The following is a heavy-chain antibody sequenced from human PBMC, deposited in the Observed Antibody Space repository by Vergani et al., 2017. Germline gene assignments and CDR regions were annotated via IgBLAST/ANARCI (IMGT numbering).Heavy chain of an antibody. CDR1: GYSFTSYW. V-gene: IGHV5-10-1*01. CDR3: ARHETYYYDSSGRVNDAFDI. J-gene: IGHJ3*02. D-gene: IGHD3-22*01. Sequence: EVQLVQSGAEVKKPGESLRISCKGSGYSFTSYWISWVRQMPGKGLEWMGRIDPSDSYTNYSPSFQGHVTISADKSISTAYLQWSSLKASDTAMYYCARHETYYYDSSGRVNDAFDIWGQGTMVTVSS. CDR2: IDPSDSYT.